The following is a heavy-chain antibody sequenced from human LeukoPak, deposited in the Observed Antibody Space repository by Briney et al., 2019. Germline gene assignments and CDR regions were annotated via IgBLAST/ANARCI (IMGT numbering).Heavy chain of an antibody. V-gene: IGHV4-39*01. CDR1: GGSISSSNYY. CDR3: ARGKTRGYSYGYGY. D-gene: IGHD5-18*01. J-gene: IGHJ4*02. Sequence: PSETLSLTCAVSGGSISSSNYYWGWIRQPPGQGLEWIGSIYYSGNTYYNPSLKSRVTISVDTSKNQFSLKLSSVTATDTAVYYCARGKTRGYSYGYGYWGQGTLVTVSS. CDR2: IYYSGNT.